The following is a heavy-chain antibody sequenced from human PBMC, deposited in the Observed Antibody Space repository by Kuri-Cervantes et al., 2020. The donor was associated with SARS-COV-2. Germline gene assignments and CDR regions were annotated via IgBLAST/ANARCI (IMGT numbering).Heavy chain of an antibody. Sequence: ASVKVSCKTSGYPFTSFGVGWVRQAPGQGLEWVGWISKYSGHTNDAQKFQGRVTMTTDVSTSTAYMELRSLRYDDTAVYYCAQQCSSPDCLDYFDYWGQGTLVTVSS. J-gene: IGHJ4*02. CDR2: ISKYSGHT. V-gene: IGHV1-18*01. D-gene: IGHD2-2*01. CDR3: AQQCSSPDCLDYFDY. CDR1: GYPFTSFG.